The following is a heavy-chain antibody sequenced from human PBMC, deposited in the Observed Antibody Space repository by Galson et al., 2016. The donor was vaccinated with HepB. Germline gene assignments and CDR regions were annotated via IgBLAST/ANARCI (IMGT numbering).Heavy chain of an antibody. CDR2: INHDSSAM. CDR1: GFNFGNYA. CDR3: ARDINWGLDY. D-gene: IGHD7-27*01. V-gene: IGHV3-48*02. Sequence: SLRLSCAASGFNFGNYAMNWVRQAPGKGLEWVSHINHDSSAMNYALSMKDRFTISRDNAKNSLFLQMDSLSDEDTAVYYCARDINWGLDYWGQGILVTVSS. J-gene: IGHJ4*02.